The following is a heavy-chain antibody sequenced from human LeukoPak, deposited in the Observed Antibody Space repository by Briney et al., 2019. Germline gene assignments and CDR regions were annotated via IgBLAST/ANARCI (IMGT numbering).Heavy chain of an antibody. Sequence: SETLSLTCTVSGGSIRSNSYYWGWIRQPPGKGLEWIGSIYFSGNTYYNPSPKSRVTISVDTSKNQFSLKLSSVTAADTAVYYCATGSSRYYYYMDVWGKGTTVTVSS. D-gene: IGHD3-10*01. CDR3: ATGSSRYYYYMDV. CDR2: IYFSGNT. V-gene: IGHV4-39*01. CDR1: GGSIRSNSYY. J-gene: IGHJ6*03.